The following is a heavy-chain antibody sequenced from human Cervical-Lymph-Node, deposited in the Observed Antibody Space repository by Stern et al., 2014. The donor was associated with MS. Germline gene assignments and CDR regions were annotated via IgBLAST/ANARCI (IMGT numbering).Heavy chain of an antibody. V-gene: IGHV4-59*01. CDR1: GGSITTYY. J-gene: IGHJ4*02. CDR2: IYYSGST. Sequence: QLQLQESGPGLVKPSETLSLTCTVSGGSITTYYWSWIRQPPGKGLEWIGYIYYSGSTNYNPSLKSRVTISVDTSKNQFSLKLSSVTAADTALYYCARVLPTYPNYFDFWGQGTLVTVSS. D-gene: IGHD2-2*02. CDR3: ARVLPTYPNYFDF.